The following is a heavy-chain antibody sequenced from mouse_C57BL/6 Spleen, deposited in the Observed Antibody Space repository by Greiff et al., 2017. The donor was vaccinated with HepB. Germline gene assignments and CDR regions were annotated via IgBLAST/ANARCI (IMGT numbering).Heavy chain of an antibody. J-gene: IGHJ2*01. CDR1: GYTFTDYY. D-gene: IGHD1-1*01. V-gene: IGHV1-26*01. CDR2: INPNNGGT. CDR3: ARDYYGSSPHDY. Sequence: EVQLQQSGPELVKPGASVKISCKASGYTFTDYYMNWVKQSHGKSLEWIGDINPNNGGTSYNQKFKGKATLTVDKSSSTAYMELRSLTSEDSAVYYCARDYYGSSPHDYWGQGTTLTVSS.